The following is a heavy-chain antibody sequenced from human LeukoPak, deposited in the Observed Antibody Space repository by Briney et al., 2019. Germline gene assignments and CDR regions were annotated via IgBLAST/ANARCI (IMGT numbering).Heavy chain of an antibody. J-gene: IGHJ4*02. CDR1: GFTFSSYG. V-gene: IGHV3-33*01. CDR2: IWYDGRNK. D-gene: IGHD1-26*01. Sequence: GGSLRLSCAASGFTFSSYGMHWVRQAPGKGLEWVAVIWYDGRNKYYADSVKGRFTISRDNSKNTLYLQMNSLRAEDTAVYYCARDRWESKYFDYWGQGTLVTVSS. CDR3: ARDRWESKYFDY.